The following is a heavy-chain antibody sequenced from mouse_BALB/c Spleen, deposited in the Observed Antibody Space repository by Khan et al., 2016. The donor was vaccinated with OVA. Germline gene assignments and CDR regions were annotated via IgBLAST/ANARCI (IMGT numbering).Heavy chain of an antibody. Sequence: QVQLQQSGAELVRPGTSVKVSCKASGYSFTDYLIDWVKQRPGQGLEWIGVINPGSGDTHYNEKFTGKEKLTADKSSSTAYMQLSSLTSDDSAIYFCARGGYGSLAYWGQGTLVTVSP. D-gene: IGHD1-1*02. V-gene: IGHV1-54*01. J-gene: IGHJ3*01. CDR3: ARGGYGSLAY. CDR2: INPGSGDT. CDR1: GYSFTDYL.